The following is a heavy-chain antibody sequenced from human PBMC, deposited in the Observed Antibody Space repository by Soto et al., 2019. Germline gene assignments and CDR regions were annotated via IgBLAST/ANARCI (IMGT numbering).Heavy chain of an antibody. CDR3: ARVSGYCSGGSCYSGPDYYGMDV. CDR2: ISSSGSTI. D-gene: IGHD2-15*01. J-gene: IGHJ6*02. CDR1: GFTFSSYE. Sequence: GGSLRLSCAASGFTFSSYEMNWVRQAPGKGLEWVSYISSSGSTIYYADSVKGRFTISGDNAKNSLYLQMNSLRAEDTAVYYCARVSGYCSGGSCYSGPDYYGMDVWGQGTTVTVSS. V-gene: IGHV3-48*03.